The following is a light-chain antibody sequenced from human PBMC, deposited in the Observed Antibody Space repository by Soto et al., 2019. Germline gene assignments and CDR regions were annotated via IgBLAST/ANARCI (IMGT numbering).Light chain of an antibody. V-gene: IGKV3-15*01. CDR2: GAS. CDR3: QQYNNWPRWA. J-gene: IGKJ1*01. Sequence: EIVMTQSPATLSVSPWERSTLSCRASQSVSNNLAWYQQKHGQAPRLLFYGASTRATGIPARFSGSGSGTEFTLTISSLQSEDFAVYFCQQYNNWPRWAFGQGTKVDIK. CDR1: QSVSNN.